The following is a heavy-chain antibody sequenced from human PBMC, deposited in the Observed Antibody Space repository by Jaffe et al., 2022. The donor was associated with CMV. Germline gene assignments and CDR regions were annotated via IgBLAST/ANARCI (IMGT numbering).Heavy chain of an antibody. D-gene: IGHD3-3*01. CDR1: GFSLTNARMG. Sequence: QVTLRESGPVLVKPTETLTLTCAVSGFSLTNARMGVSWIRQSPGRALEWLAHIFSHDEKSYSTSLTNRLTISKDTSKGLVVLTMTNMDPVDTGTYFCARIHLGDYDSWSSYYIGHYYYSMDVWGKGTAVTVSS. V-gene: IGHV2-26*01. CDR2: IFSHDEK. CDR3: ARIHLGDYDSWSSYYIGHYYYSMDV. J-gene: IGHJ6*03.